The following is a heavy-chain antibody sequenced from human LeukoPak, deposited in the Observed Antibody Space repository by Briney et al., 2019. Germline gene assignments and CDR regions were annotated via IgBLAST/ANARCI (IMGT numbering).Heavy chain of an antibody. D-gene: IGHD3-10*01. CDR2: INWNGGST. V-gene: IGHV3-20*04. Sequence: GGSLRLSCATSGFIFDDHGMSWVRQVPGKGLEWVSGINWNGGSTGYADSVKGRFTISRDNAKNSLYLQMNSLRAEDTAVYYCARGGHWYFDPWGRGTLVTVSS. J-gene: IGHJ2*01. CDR1: GFIFDDHG. CDR3: ARGGHWYFDP.